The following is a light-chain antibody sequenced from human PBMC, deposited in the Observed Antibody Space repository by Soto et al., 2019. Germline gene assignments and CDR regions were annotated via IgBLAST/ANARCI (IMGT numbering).Light chain of an antibody. CDR2: EVS. CDR3: SSYAGSNREV. J-gene: IGLJ1*01. CDR1: SSDVGGYNY. Sequence: QSVLTQPPSASGSPGQSVTISCTGTSSDVGGYNYVSWYQQHPGKAPKLMIYEVSKRPSGVHDRFSGSKSGNTASLTVSGLQAEDEADYYCSSYAGSNREVFGTGAKLTVL. V-gene: IGLV2-8*01.